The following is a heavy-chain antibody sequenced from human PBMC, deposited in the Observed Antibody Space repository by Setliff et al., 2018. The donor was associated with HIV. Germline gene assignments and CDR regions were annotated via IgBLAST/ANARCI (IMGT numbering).Heavy chain of an antibody. CDR1: GYTFTGYY. J-gene: IGHJ6*02. V-gene: IGHV1-2*02. CDR2: INPHAGVT. Sequence: ASVKVSCKASGYTFTGYYMHWVRQAPGQGLEWMGNINPHAGVTKYAEKFQGRVTMTRDTSINTIYMELSRLRSDDTAVYYCARDLRDGFEEWFSTLDDGMDVWGQGTTVTVSS. CDR3: ARDLRDGFEEWFSTLDDGMDV. D-gene: IGHD3-3*01.